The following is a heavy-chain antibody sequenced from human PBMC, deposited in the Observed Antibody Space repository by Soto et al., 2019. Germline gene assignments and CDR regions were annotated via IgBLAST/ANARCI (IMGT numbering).Heavy chain of an antibody. CDR2: INPSSGRT. D-gene: IGHD2-15*01. J-gene: IGHJ6*02. CDR1: VYTFTRYS. Sequence: VASLKVSCNASVYTFTRYSMHWVRQGPGEGREWMGIINPSSGRTSYAQNFQGRVTMTSDTSTSIVYMEMSSLKSEDTAVYYCARDHNFGFILYAMDVWGQGTTVTVSS. CDR3: ARDHNFGFILYAMDV. V-gene: IGHV1-46*01.